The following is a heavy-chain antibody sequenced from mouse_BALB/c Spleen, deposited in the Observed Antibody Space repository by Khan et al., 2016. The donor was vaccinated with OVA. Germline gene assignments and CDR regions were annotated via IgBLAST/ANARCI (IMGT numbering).Heavy chain of an antibody. J-gene: IGHJ4*01. D-gene: IGHD2-1*01. Sequence: QVQLQQPGAELVKPGASVKLSCTASGYTFTSYWMHWVKLRPGQGFEWIGEINPNNGDTNYSEKFKSKVTLTVDKSSRTAYMQLSSLTSEDSVVYYCTIGNYPYYAMHYRGQGTSDTVSS. V-gene: IGHV1S81*02. CDR1: GYTFTSYW. CDR3: TIGNYPYYAMHY. CDR2: INPNNGDT.